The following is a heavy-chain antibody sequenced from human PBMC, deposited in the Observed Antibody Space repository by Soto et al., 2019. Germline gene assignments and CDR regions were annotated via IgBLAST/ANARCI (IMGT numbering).Heavy chain of an antibody. V-gene: IGHV1-46*01. Sequence: QVQLVQSGAEVKKPGASVKVSCKASGYTFTSYYMHWVRQAPGQGLEWMGIINPSGGSTSYAQKFKGRVTMTRDTSTSTVYMELSSLRSEDTTVYYCARDNQKYYYGSGPPRALGYYYYGMDVWGQGTTVTVSS. CDR2: INPSGGST. CDR1: GYTFTSYY. CDR3: ARDNQKYYYGSGPPRALGYYYYGMDV. D-gene: IGHD3-10*01. J-gene: IGHJ6*02.